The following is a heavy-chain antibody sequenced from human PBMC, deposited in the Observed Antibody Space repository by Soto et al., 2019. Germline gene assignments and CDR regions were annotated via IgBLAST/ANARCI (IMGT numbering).Heavy chain of an antibody. CDR2: NTPILDIV. J-gene: IGHJ4*02. D-gene: IGHD2-2*01. V-gene: IGHV1-69*08. CDR1: GGTFSSFT. CDR3: ARDAGCSNTSCSH. Sequence: QVQLVQSGAEVKKPGSSVKVSCKASGGTFSSFTISWVRQAPGQGLEWMGRNTPILDIVKYAQKFQGRVAITADKSTSTAYMELSSLRSEDTAVYYCARDAGCSNTSCSHWGQGTLVTVSS.